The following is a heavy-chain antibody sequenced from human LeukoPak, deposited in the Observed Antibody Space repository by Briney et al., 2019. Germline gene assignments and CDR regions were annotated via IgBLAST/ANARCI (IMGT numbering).Heavy chain of an antibody. CDR2: INHSGST. D-gene: IGHD3-10*01. Sequence: SETLSLTCAVYGGSFSGYYWSWIRQPPGKGLEWIGEINHSGSTNYNPSLKSRVTISVDTSKNQFSLKLSSVTAADTAVYYCARGYYGSGSYWRRAYYYYMDVWGKGTTVTISS. J-gene: IGHJ6*03. CDR3: ARGYYGSGSYWRRAYYYYMDV. CDR1: GGSFSGYY. V-gene: IGHV4-34*01.